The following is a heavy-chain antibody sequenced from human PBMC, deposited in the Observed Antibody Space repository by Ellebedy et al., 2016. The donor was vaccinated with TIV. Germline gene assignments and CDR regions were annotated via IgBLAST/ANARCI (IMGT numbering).Heavy chain of an antibody. D-gene: IGHD6-13*01. V-gene: IGHV1-3*01. CDR2: INAGNGNT. CDR1: GYTFTSYA. Sequence: AASVKVSCKASGYTFTSYAMHWVRQAPGQRLELMGWINAGNGNTKYSQKFQGRVTITRDTSATTAYMELSSLRSEATAVYYCAFGASSSSWSYWGQGTLVTVSS. CDR3: AFGASSSSWSY. J-gene: IGHJ4*02.